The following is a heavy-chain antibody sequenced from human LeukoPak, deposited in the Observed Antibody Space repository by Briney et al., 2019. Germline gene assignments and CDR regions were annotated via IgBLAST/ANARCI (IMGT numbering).Heavy chain of an antibody. CDR2: ISSSGSTI. CDR3: ASVRGYSYGYDYYYYMDV. J-gene: IGHJ6*03. V-gene: IGHV3-11*01. Sequence: GGSLRLSCAASGFTFSDYYMSWIRQALGKGLEWVSYISSSGSTIYYADSVKGRFTISRDNAKNSLYLQMNSLRAEDTAVYYCASVRGYSYGYDYYYYMDVWGKGTTVTVSS. CDR1: GFTFSDYY. D-gene: IGHD5-18*01.